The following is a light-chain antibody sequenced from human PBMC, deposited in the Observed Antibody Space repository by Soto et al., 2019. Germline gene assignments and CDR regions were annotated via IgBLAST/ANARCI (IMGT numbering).Light chain of an antibody. V-gene: IGKV1-12*01. J-gene: IGKJ4*01. CDR2: PAS. Sequence: DIQMTQSPSFVSASIGDRVTITCRASQGIGSWLAWYQQVPGRAPRLLIFPASPFQSGVSSRFRCSGSGTDFPITITSLRPEDFATYFCLQANIVPVTFGERTKVEIK. CDR1: QGIGSW. CDR3: LQANIVPVT.